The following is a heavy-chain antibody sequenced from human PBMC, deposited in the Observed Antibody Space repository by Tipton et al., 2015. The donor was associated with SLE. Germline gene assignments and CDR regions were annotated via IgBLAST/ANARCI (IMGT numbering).Heavy chain of an antibody. CDR2: IYHSGNT. CDR1: GYSISSDYF. Sequence: GLVKPSETLSLTCGVSGYSISSDYFWGWIRQPPGKGLEWIGSIYHSGNTYYNTSLKSRVIISVDTSKNQFSLKLSSVTAADTAVYYCATVIGGYSGYDNDYWGQGTLVTVSS. CDR3: ATVIGGYSGYDNDY. V-gene: IGHV4-38-2*01. J-gene: IGHJ4*02. D-gene: IGHD5-12*01.